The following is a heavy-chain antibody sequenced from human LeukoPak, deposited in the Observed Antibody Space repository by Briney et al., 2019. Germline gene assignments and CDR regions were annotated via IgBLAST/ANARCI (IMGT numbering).Heavy chain of an antibody. Sequence: SVKVSCKASGGTFSSYTISWVRQAPGQGLEWMGRIIPILGIANYAQKFQGRVTITADKSTSTAYMELSSLRSEDTAVYYCARDGVGHFWSGYYIGYWGQGTLVTVSS. CDR2: IIPILGIA. CDR1: GGTFSSYT. J-gene: IGHJ4*02. D-gene: IGHD3-3*02. V-gene: IGHV1-69*04. CDR3: ARDGVGHFWSGYYIGY.